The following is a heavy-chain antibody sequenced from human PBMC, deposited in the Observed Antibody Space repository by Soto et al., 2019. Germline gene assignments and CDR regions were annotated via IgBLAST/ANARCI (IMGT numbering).Heavy chain of an antibody. D-gene: IGHD3-22*01. CDR3: ARGLSPYYYPSGYP. CDR1: GGPFSAYN. CDR2: IHHSGST. Sequence: KSSETLSLTCGVSGGPFSAYNWGWIRQPPGKGLEWIGEIHHSGSTNYNPSLKSRITISLDTSTNQFSLKLSSVTAADTAVYYCARGLSPYYYPSGYPWGQGTLVTVSS. J-gene: IGHJ5*02. V-gene: IGHV4-34*01.